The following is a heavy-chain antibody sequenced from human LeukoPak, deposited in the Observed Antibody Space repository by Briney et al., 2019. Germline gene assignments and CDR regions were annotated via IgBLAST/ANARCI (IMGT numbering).Heavy chain of an antibody. CDR1: GFTVSSNY. CDR3: ARDWSNTYYFDY. V-gene: IGHV3-66*01. J-gene: IGHJ4*02. CDR2: IYSGGST. Sequence: GGSLRLSCVASGFTVSSNYMTWVRQAPGEGLEWVSVIYSGGSTYYADSVKGRFTISRDNSKNTLYLQMNSLRAEDTAVYYCARDWSNTYYFDYWGQGTLVTVSS.